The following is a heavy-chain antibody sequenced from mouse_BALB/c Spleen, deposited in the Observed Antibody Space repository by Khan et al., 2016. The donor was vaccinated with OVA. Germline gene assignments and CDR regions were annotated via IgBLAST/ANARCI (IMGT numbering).Heavy chain of an antibody. CDR2: IYPGVFFT. D-gene: IGHD3-1*01. CDR1: GYTFTNYW. CDR3: AKWATWYVDI. Sequence: VQLQQSGGEVVRPGTSVKISCKASGYTFTNYWLGWVRQRPGHGLEWIGDIYPGVFFTNYNEHFKGKATLTVDTSSSTANMQLSTLTSEDSAVYFCAKWATWYVDIWGAGTTVTVSS. J-gene: IGHJ1*01. V-gene: IGHV1-63*02.